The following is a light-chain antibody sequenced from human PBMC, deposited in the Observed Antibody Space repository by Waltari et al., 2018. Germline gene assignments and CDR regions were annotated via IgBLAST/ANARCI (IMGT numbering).Light chain of an antibody. Sequence: QSVLTQPASVSESPGQSITIPCTGTSSDVGDFNHVAWYQTQPDKAPKRLIYDVTIRPSGVPDRFSGTKSGHTASLTISGLQVDDEADYYCSSDTTSGSYVFASGTKVTVL. J-gene: IGLJ1*01. V-gene: IGLV2-14*03. CDR3: SSDTTSGSYV. CDR1: SSDVGDFNH. CDR2: DVT.